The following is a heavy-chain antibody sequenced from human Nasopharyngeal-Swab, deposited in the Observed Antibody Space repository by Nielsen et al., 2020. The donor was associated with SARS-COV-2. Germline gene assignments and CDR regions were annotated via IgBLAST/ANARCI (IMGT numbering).Heavy chain of an antibody. Sequence: GESLKISCAASGFTVSSNYMSWVRQAPGKGLEWVSVIYSGGSTYYADSVKGRFTISRHNSKNTLYLQMNSLRAEDTAVYYCAKDIELDSYGFDYWGQGTLVTVSS. J-gene: IGHJ4*02. CDR3: AKDIELDSYGFDY. CDR2: IYSGGST. CDR1: GFTVSSNY. D-gene: IGHD5-18*01. V-gene: IGHV3-53*04.